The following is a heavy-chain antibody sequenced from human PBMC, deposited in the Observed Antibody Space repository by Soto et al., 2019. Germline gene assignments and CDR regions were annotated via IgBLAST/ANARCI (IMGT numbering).Heavy chain of an antibody. Sequence: ESVGGVVQPGRSLRLSCAASGFTFSSYGMHWVRQAPGKGLEWVAVIWYDGSNKYYADSVKGRFTISRDNSKNTLYLQMTSLRAEDTAVYYCARDGRYCGGDCYSYYYYYGMDVWGQGTTVTVSS. D-gene: IGHD2-21*02. CDR1: GFTFSSYG. V-gene: IGHV3-33*01. CDR3: ARDGRYCGGDCYSYYYYYGMDV. J-gene: IGHJ6*02. CDR2: IWYDGSNK.